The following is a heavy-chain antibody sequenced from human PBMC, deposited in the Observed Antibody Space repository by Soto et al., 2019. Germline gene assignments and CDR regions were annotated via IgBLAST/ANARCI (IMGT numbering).Heavy chain of an antibody. D-gene: IGHD2-15*01. J-gene: IGHJ4*02. Sequence: HVQLQPWGAGLLKPSETLSLTCAVYGGSCSGYYWSWIRQPPGKGLEWIGEINHSGSTNYNPSLTSRVTISVDTSKNQFSLKLSSVTAADTAVYYCARRVVGLRYWGQGTLVTVSS. V-gene: IGHV4-34*01. CDR3: ARRVVGLRY. CDR1: GGSCSGYY. CDR2: INHSGST.